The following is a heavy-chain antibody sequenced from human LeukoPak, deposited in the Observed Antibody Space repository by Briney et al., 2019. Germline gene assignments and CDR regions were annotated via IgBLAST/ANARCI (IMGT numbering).Heavy chain of an antibody. D-gene: IGHD6-19*01. V-gene: IGHV4-34*01. Sequence: SETLSLTCAVYGGSFSGYYWSWIRQPPGKGLEWIGEINHSGSTNYNPSLKSRVTISVDTSKNQFSLKLSSVTAADTAVYYCARGRSRSRSSGWYFVSVYFQHWGQGTLVTVSS. J-gene: IGHJ1*01. CDR3: ARGRSRSRSSGWYFVSVYFQH. CDR2: INHSGST. CDR1: GGSFSGYY.